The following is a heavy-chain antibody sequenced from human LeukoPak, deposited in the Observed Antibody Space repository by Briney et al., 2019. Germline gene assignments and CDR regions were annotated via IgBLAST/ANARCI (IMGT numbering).Heavy chain of an antibody. CDR2: IYHSGST. Sequence: SQTLSLTCAVSGGSISSGGYSWSWIRQPPGKGLEWIGYIYHSGSTYYNPSLKSRVTISVDRSKNQFSLKLSSVTAADTAVYYCARAPGLTGNFDYWGQGTLVTVSS. CDR3: ARAPGLTGNFDY. J-gene: IGHJ4*02. CDR1: GGSISSGGYS. V-gene: IGHV4-30-2*01. D-gene: IGHD1-20*01.